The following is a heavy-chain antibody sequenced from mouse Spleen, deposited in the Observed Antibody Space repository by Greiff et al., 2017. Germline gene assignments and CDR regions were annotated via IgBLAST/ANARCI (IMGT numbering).Heavy chain of an antibody. J-gene: IGHJ3*01. CDR2: INPNNGGT. V-gene: IGHV1-26*01. Sequence: VQLQQSGPELVKPGASVKISCKASGYTFTDYYMNWVKQSHGKSLEWIGDINPNNGGTSYNQKFKGKATLTVDKSSSTAYMELRSLTSEDSAVYYCASSYYRYSWFAYWGQGTLVTVSA. CDR1: GYTFTDYY. D-gene: IGHD2-14*01. CDR3: ASSYYRYSWFAY.